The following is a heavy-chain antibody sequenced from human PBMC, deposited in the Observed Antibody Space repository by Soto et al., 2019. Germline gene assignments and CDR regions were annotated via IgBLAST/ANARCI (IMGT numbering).Heavy chain of an antibody. CDR3: ARITTVTTYYYYGMDV. J-gene: IGHJ6*02. V-gene: IGHV5-10-1*01. D-gene: IGHD4-17*01. Sequence: ESLKISCKGSGYSFTSYWISWVRQMPGKGLEWMGRIDPSDSYTNYSPSFQGHVTISADKSISTAYLQWSSLKASDTAMYYCARITTVTTYYYYGMDVWGQGTTVTVSS. CDR2: IDPSDSYT. CDR1: GYSFTSYW.